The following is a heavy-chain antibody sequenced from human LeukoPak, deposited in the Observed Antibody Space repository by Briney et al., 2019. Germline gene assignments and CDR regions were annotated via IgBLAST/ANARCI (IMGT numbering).Heavy chain of an antibody. CDR1: GYSFTSYS. V-gene: IGHV5-51*01. J-gene: IGHJ6*03. CDR2: IYPGDSDT. D-gene: IGHD5-12*01. CDR3: ARLVATMGYYYYYMDV. Sequence: RGESLKISCKGSGYSFTSYSIGWVRQMPGKGLEWMGIIYPGDSDTRYSPSFQGQVTISADKSISTAYLQWSSLKASDTAMYYCARLVATMGYYYYYMDVWGKGTTVTISS.